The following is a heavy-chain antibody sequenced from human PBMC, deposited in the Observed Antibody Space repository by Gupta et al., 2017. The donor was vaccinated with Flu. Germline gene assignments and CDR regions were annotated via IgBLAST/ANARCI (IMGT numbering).Heavy chain of an antibody. CDR2: IDWDDDE. CDR3: TRRPLCSSGCHSDAFEI. D-gene: IGHD6-19*01. V-gene: IGHV2-70*04. CDR1: GLFLSTSGVR. Sequence: QVTLRESGSALIKPTQTLTPTCSFPGLFLSTSGVRVRWLREPPGQALEWFARIDWDDDEFFNTSLRTRLTISKDTSKNHVVLTMTNMDPADTATYYCTRRPLCSSGCHSDAFEIWGQGTMVTVSS. J-gene: IGHJ3*02.